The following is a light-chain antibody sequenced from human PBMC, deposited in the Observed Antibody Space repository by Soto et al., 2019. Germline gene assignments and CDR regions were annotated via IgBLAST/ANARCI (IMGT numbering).Light chain of an antibody. J-gene: IGKJ1*01. CDR1: QSISSY. CDR2: AAS. V-gene: IGKV1-39*01. CDR3: QQSFSAPWT. Sequence: DIQMTQSPSSLSASVGDRVTITCRASQSISSYLNWYQQKPGKVHKLLIYAASSLQGGVPSRFSGSGSGTDFTLTISSLQPEDFATYYCQQSFSAPWTFGQGTKVEIK.